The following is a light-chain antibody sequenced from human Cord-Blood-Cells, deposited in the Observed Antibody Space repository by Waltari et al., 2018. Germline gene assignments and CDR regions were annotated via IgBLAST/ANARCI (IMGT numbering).Light chain of an antibody. CDR3: SSYAGSNNLV. V-gene: IGLV2-8*01. CDR2: EVS. Sequence: QSALTQPPSASGSPGQSVTISCTGTSSDVGGYNYVSWYQQHPGKAPKLMIYEVSKRPSGVPDLCSGSKSGNTASLTVCGLQAEEEADYYCSSYAGSNNLVFGGGTKLTVL. CDR1: SSDVGGYNY. J-gene: IGLJ2*01.